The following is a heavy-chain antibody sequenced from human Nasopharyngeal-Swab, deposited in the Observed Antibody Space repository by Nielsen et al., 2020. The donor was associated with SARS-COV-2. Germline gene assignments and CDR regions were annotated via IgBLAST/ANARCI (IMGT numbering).Heavy chain of an antibody. CDR2: ITGSSDST. CDR3: AKDRISMVRGVRGYFDY. CDR1: GFTFSSYA. D-gene: IGHD3-10*01. V-gene: IGHV3-23*01. Sequence: GESLKISCAASGFTFSSYAMSWVRQAPGKGLEWVSSITGSSDSTYYADSVKGRFTISRDSSKNTLYLQMNSLRAEDTALYYCAKDRISMVRGVRGYFDYWGQGTLVTVSS. J-gene: IGHJ4*02.